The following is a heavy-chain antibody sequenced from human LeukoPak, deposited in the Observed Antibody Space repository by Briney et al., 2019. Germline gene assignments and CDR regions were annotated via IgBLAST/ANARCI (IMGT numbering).Heavy chain of an antibody. V-gene: IGHV4-34*01. Sequence: KPSETLSLTCAVYGGSFSCYYWSWIRQPPGKGLEVIGEINHSGSNNYNPSLKSRVTISVDTSKNQFSLKLSSVTAADTAVYFCARGPYSYDSSGAFDIWGQGTMVTVSS. CDR2: INHSGSN. D-gene: IGHD3-22*01. J-gene: IGHJ3*02. CDR3: ARGPYSYDSSGAFDI. CDR1: GGSFSCYY.